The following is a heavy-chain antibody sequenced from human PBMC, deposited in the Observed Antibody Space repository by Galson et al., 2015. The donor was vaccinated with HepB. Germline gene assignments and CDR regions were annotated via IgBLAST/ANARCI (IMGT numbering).Heavy chain of an antibody. V-gene: IGHV3-7*03. CDR1: GFTFSNHW. Sequence: SLRLSCASSGFTFSNHWMSWVRQAPGKRPEWVANLNQYGSVMSYVDSVKGRFTISRDNAKNSLYLQMNSLSAEDTAVYFCARENDRSGFYPTDCWGQGTLVTVSS. CDR3: ARENDRSGFYPTDC. CDR2: LNQYGSVM. J-gene: IGHJ4*02. D-gene: IGHD3-22*01.